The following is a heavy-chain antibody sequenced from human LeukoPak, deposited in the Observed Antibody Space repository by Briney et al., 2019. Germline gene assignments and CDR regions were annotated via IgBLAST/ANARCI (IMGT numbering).Heavy chain of an antibody. J-gene: IGHJ4*02. CDR2: ISSSGSTI. CDR3: ARDLGVVVMGDY. D-gene: IGHD2/OR15-2a*01. V-gene: IGHV3-48*03. Sequence: GGSLRLSCAASGFTFSSYEMNWVRQAPGKGLEWVSYISSSGSTIYYADSVKGRFTISRDNAKNSLYLQMSSLSAEDTAVYYCARDLGVVVMGDYWGQGTLVTVSS. CDR1: GFTFSSYE.